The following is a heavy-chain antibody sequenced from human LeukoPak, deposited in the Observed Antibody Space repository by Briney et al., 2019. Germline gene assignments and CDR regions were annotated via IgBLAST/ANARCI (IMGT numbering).Heavy chain of an antibody. J-gene: IGHJ3*02. Sequence: SETLSLTCAVYGGSFSGYYWSWIRQPPGKGPEWIGEINHSGSTNYNPSLKSRVTISVDTSKNQFSLKLSSVTAADTAVYYCEAIDAFDIWGQGTMVTVSS. CDR2: INHSGST. CDR3: EAIDAFDI. CDR1: GGSFSGYY. V-gene: IGHV4-34*01.